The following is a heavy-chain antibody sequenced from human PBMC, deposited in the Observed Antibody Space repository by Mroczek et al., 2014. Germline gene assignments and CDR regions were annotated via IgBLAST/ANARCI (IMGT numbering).Heavy chain of an antibody. D-gene: IGHD2-2*01. Sequence: QVQLQESGGGVVQPGRSLRLSCAASGFTFSSYAMHWVRQAPGKGLEWVAVISYDGSNKYYADSVKGRFTISRDNSKNTLYLQMNSLRAEDTAVYYCARDFXAIVVVPAARGYGMDVVGPRDHGHRLL. CDR3: ARDFXAIVVVPAARGYGMDV. J-gene: IGHJ6*02. V-gene: IGHV3-30-3*01. CDR2: ISYDGSNK. CDR1: GFTFSSYA.